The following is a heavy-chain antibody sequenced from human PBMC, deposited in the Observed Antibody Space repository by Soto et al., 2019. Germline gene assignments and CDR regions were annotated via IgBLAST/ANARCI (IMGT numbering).Heavy chain of an antibody. CDR1: GYTFPSYD. D-gene: IGHD3-10*01. J-gene: IGHJ6*02. CDR3: ARGNGEKGYYYYGMDV. CDR2: MNPNSGNT. V-gene: IGHV1-8*01. Sequence: ASVKVSCKASGYTFPSYDINWVRQATGQGLEWMGWMNPNSGNTGYAQKFQGRATMTRNTSISTAYMELSSLRSEDTAVYYCARGNGEKGYYYYGMDVWGQGTTVTVSS.